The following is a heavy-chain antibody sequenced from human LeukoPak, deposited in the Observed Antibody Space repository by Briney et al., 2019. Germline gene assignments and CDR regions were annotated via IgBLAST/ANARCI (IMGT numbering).Heavy chain of an antibody. CDR3: ARVSSDTAMVTIGDWFDP. J-gene: IGHJ5*02. CDR1: GGSISSGEYY. CDR2: IYYSGST. Sequence: PSETLSLTCTVSGGSISSGEYYWSWIRQPPGKGLEWIGYIYYSGSTYYNPSLKSRVTISVDTSKNQFSLKLSSVTAADTAVYYCARVSSDTAMVTIGDWFDPWGQGTLVTVSS. V-gene: IGHV4-30-4*08. D-gene: IGHD5-18*01.